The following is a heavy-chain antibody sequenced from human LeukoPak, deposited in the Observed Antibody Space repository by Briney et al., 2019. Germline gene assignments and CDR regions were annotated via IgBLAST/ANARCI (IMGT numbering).Heavy chain of an antibody. J-gene: IGHJ4*02. CDR1: GGSINRSGYH. D-gene: IGHD5-18*01. Sequence: SETLSLTCSVSGGSINRSGYHWCWIRQPPGKGLEWIGSIYYSGSTYYKQSLKSRVSISADTSKNQFSLKLSSVTAADTAVYYCARHPVDTDMVPWWADYWGQGTLVTVSS. V-gene: IGHV4-39*01. CDR2: IYYSGST. CDR3: ARHPVDTDMVPWWADY.